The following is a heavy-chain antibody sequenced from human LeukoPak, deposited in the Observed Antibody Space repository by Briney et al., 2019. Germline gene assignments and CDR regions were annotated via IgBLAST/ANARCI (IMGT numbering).Heavy chain of an antibody. J-gene: IGHJ4*02. Sequence: SSETLSLTCTVSGGSISSYYWSWIRQPPGKGLEWIGYIYYSGSTNYNPSLKSRVTISVDTSKNQFSLKLSSVTAADTAVYYCARSGAAAGYFDYWGQGTLVTVSS. CDR3: ARSGAAAGYFDY. CDR1: GGSISSYY. D-gene: IGHD6-13*01. CDR2: IYYSGST. V-gene: IGHV4-59*01.